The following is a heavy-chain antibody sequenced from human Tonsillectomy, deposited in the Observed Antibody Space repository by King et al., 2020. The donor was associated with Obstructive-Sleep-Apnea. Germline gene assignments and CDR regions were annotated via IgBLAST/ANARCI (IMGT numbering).Heavy chain of an antibody. CDR3: ARMGLYGTYDSGTYPYYFDS. D-gene: IGHD3-10*01. V-gene: IGHV3-49*03. Sequence: VQLVESGGGLVQPGRSLRLSCTTSGFTFGDYGMSWLRQAPGKGLEWVSFIKSKTYGETTHYGASVRGRFSISRDDSKSIAHLQMNSLESEDTAVYYCARMGLYGTYDSGTYPYYFDSWGQGTLVTVSS. J-gene: IGHJ4*02. CDR2: IKSKTYGETT. CDR1: GFTFGDYG.